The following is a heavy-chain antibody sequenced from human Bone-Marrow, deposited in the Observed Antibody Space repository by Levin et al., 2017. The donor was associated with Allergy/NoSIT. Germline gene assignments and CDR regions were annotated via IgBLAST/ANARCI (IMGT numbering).Heavy chain of an antibody. Sequence: GGSLRLSCAASGFTFSNYWMHWVRQAPGKGLVWVSRVNSDGSRTNYADSVKGRFTISRDNVKNSLYLQMKSLRADDTAVYYCARAYVGAHDYWGQGTLVTVSS. CDR1: GFTFSNYW. CDR2: VNSDGSRT. CDR3: ARAYVGAHDY. V-gene: IGHV3-74*01. D-gene: IGHD2-8*01. J-gene: IGHJ4*02.